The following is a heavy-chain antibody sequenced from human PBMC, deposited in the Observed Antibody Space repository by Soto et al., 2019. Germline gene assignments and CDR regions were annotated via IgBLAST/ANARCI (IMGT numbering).Heavy chain of an antibody. CDR1: GFTFSSYG. D-gene: IGHD3-16*01. CDR3: ARGGGNYYHYMDV. CDR2: IWYDGSNK. J-gene: IGHJ6*03. Sequence: GGSLRLSCAASGFTFSSYGMHWVRQAPGKGLEWVAVIWYDGSNKYYADSVKGRFTISRDNSKNTLYLQMNSLRAEDTTVYYCARGGGNYYHYMDVWGKGTTVTVSS. V-gene: IGHV3-33*01.